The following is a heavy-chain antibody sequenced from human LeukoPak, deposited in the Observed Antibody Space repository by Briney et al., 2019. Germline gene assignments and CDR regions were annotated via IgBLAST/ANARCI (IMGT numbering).Heavy chain of an antibody. CDR3: ARDPRNYGDYEGAFDI. CDR1: SHPLCIYS. D-gene: IGHD4-17*01. V-gene: IGHV3-21*01. Sequence: PGGPQRLFCGVSSHPLCIYSVIGARDAPEGGGECVTPISSSSSYIYYADSVKGRFTISRDNAKNSLYLQMNSLRAEDTAVYYCARDPRNYGDYEGAFDIWGQGTMVTVSS. J-gene: IGHJ3*02. CDR2: ISSSSSYI.